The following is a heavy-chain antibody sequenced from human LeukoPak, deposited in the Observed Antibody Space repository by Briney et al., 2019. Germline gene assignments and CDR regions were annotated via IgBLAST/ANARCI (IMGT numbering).Heavy chain of an antibody. V-gene: IGHV3-23*01. Sequence: GGTLRLSCAASGFTFSSFGMSWVRQAPGKGLEWVSAISGSGVSTYYADSVKGRFTISRDNSKNSLYLQVNSLRAEDTAVYYCAKCILTGYYKGYMDVWGKGTTVTISS. CDR3: AKCILTGYYKGYMDV. CDR1: GFTFSSFG. D-gene: IGHD3-9*01. J-gene: IGHJ6*03. CDR2: ISGSGVST.